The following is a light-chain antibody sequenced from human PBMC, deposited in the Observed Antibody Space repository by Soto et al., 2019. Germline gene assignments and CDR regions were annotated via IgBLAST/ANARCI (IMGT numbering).Light chain of an antibody. Sequence: DIQMTQSPSAMSASVGDRVTITCRESQDISNYLAWFQQKPGKVPERLIYAASSLQSGVPSRFSGSGSGTEFTLTISSLQPEDFATYYCLQHNTYPRTFGQGTKVESK. CDR1: QDISNY. J-gene: IGKJ1*01. V-gene: IGKV1-17*03. CDR3: LQHNTYPRT. CDR2: AAS.